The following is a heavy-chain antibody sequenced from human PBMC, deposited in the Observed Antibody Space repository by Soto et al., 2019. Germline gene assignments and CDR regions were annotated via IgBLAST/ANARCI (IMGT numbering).Heavy chain of an antibody. Sequence: SETLSLTCTVSGGSISSYYWSWIRRPPGKGLEWIGYIYYSGSTNYNPSLKSRVTISVDTSKNQFSLKLSSVTAADTAVYYCARGWGGGPYYYYGMDVWGQGTTLTVSS. CDR1: GGSISSYY. CDR3: ARGWGGGPYYYYGMDV. D-gene: IGHD3-16*01. J-gene: IGHJ6*02. CDR2: IYYSGST. V-gene: IGHV4-59*01.